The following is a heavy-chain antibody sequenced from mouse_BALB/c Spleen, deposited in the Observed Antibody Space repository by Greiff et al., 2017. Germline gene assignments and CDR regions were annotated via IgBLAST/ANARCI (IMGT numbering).Heavy chain of an antibody. CDR2: ISSGGST. Sequence: EVQVVESGGGLVKPGGSLKLSCAASGFTFSSYAMSWVRQTPEKRLEWVASISSGGSTYYPDSVKGRFTISRDNARNILYLQMSSLRSEDTAMYYCARGLIFPYAMDYWGQGTSVTVSS. J-gene: IGHJ4*01. CDR1: GFTFSSYA. V-gene: IGHV5-6-5*01. D-gene: IGHD1-2*01. CDR3: ARGLIFPYAMDY.